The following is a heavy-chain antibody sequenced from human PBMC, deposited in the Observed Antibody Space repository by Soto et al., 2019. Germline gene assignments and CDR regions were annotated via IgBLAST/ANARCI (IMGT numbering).Heavy chain of an antibody. Sequence: QVHLVESGGGVVQPGRSLRLSCAASGFTFSSYGMYWVRQAPGRGLEWVAFIPYDRGNSYYADSVKGRFTISRDNSKYTLYLQMNSLTAEDTAVYYCAKDREYSYGYADYWGQGALVTVSS. CDR2: IPYDRGNS. CDR3: AKDREYSYGYADY. V-gene: IGHV3-30*18. CDR1: GFTFSSYG. J-gene: IGHJ4*02. D-gene: IGHD5-18*01.